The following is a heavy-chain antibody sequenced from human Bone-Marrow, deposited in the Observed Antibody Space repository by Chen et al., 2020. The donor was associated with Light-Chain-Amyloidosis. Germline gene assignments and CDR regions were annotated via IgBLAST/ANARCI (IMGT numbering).Heavy chain of an antibody. V-gene: IGHV4-34*01. D-gene: IGHD3-10*01. J-gene: IGHJ6*02. Sequence: SGYYWSWIRQPPGKGLEWIGEINHSGSTNYNPSLKSRVTISVDTSKXXXXXXXXXXXXAXXXXXYCASAPHYYYGMDVWGQGTTVTVSS. CDR3: ASAPHYYYGMDV. CDR1: SGYY. CDR2: INHSGST.